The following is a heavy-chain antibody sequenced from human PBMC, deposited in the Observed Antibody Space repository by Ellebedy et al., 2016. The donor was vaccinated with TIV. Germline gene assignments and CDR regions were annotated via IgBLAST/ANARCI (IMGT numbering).Heavy chain of an antibody. CDR2: ILYSVFK. CDR1: GDSVTSGSHY. V-gene: IGHV4-61*03. CDR3: ARDLKGAAAGALGL. J-gene: IGHJ4*02. D-gene: IGHD6-13*01. Sequence: MPSETLSLTCTVSGDSVTSGSHYWTWIRQPPGKGLESIGYILYSVFKNYNPSLKSRVTISLDTSKNPLALRLAAVTAADTAVFFCARDLKGAAAGALGLWGQGLLVTVSS.